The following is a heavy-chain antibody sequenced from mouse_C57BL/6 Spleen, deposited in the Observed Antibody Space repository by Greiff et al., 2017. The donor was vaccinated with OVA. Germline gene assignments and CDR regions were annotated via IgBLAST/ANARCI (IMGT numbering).Heavy chain of an antibody. CDR1: GFTFSSYG. Sequence: EVHLVESGGDLVKPGGSLKLSCAASGFTFSSYGMSWVRQTPDKRLEWVATISSGGSYTYYPDSVKGRFTISRDNAKNTLYLQMSSLKSEDTAMYYCARQGTTVVGDFDYWGQGTTLTVSS. CDR2: ISSGGSYT. CDR3: ARQGTTVVGDFDY. J-gene: IGHJ2*01. V-gene: IGHV5-6*01. D-gene: IGHD1-1*01.